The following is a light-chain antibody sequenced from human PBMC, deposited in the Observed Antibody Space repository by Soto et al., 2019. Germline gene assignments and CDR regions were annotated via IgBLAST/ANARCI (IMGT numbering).Light chain of an antibody. CDR1: QRVSSSY. CDR3: QQYGSSPT. J-gene: IGKJ1*01. V-gene: IGKV3-20*01. CDR2: GAS. Sequence: EIVVTQSPGTLSLSPGERATLSCRASQRVSSSYLAWYQQNPGQAPGLLIFGASIRATGIPDRFSGSGSGTDFTLTISRLEPEDFAVYYCQQYGSSPTFGQGTKVELK.